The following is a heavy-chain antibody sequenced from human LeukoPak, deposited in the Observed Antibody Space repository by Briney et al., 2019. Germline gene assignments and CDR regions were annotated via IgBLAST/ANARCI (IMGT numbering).Heavy chain of an antibody. CDR2: ISYDGGKK. CDR3: ARMGYSGYYFDY. J-gene: IGHJ4*02. D-gene: IGHD5-12*01. V-gene: IGHV3-33*05. Sequence: PGGSLRLSCAASGFTFSSHDMHWVRQAPGKGLEWVAIISYDGGKKDYADSVKGRFTISRDNAKNSLYLQMNSLRAEDTAVYYCARMGYSGYYFDYWGQGTLVTVSS. CDR1: GFTFSSHD.